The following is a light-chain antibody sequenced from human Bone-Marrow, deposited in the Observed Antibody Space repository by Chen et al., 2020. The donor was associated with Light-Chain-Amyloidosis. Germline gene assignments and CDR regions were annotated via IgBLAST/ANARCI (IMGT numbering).Light chain of an antibody. J-gene: IGKJ4*01. Sequence: EIVLTQSPGTLSLSPGDRATLSCRTSQSISSTYLAWYQQKPGQAPRLLIYGVSSRATGIADRFSGSGSGTDFTLTSSRLEPEDFAVYYCQQYSTSPLTFGGGTKVEIK. CDR3: QQYSTSPLT. CDR2: GVS. CDR1: QSISSTY. V-gene: IGKV3-20*01.